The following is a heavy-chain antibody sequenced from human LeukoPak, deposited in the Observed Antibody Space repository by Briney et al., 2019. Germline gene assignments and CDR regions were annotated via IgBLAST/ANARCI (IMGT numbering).Heavy chain of an antibody. CDR1: GFTFSDHY. J-gene: IGHJ4*02. V-gene: IGHV3-72*01. D-gene: IGHD1-26*01. CDR3: AREWDSGSYYLGYFDY. CDR2: IRNKANSYTT. Sequence: PGGSLRLSCAASGFTFSDHYMDWVRLAPGKGLEWVGRIRNKANSYTTEYAASVKGRFTISRDDSKNSLYLQMNSLKCEDTAVYYCAREWDSGSYYLGYFDYWGQGTLVTVSS.